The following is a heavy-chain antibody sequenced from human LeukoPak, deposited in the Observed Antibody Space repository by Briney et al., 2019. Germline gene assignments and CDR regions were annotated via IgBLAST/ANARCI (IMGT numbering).Heavy chain of an antibody. CDR3: AKHTLVTSISTYNWFDP. Sequence: SETLSLTCSVSGASINSSFNYWGWIRQPPGKGLEWIGSMFYDGTTFYSPSFRSRVSISVDTSKNHCSLRLNSVTAADTAMYYCAKHTLVTSISTYNWFDPWGQGTLVTVSS. D-gene: IGHD2-21*02. J-gene: IGHJ5*02. V-gene: IGHV4-39*01. CDR2: MFYDGTT. CDR1: GASINSSFNY.